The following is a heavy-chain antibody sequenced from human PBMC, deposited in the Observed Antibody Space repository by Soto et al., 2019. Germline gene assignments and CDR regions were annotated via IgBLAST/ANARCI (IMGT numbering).Heavy chain of an antibody. CDR2: ICCSGSRT. CDR1: G. D-gene: IGHD6-19*01. J-gene: IGHJ4*02. CDR3: ASRIAVAVPFFDF. Sequence: GGSWISKNQGKGLEWVAVICCSGSRTYYADSVKGRFTISRDNSKKTVYLQMKSLRAEDTAVYYCASRIAVAVPFFDFWVQGTLV. V-gene: IGHV3-NL1*01.